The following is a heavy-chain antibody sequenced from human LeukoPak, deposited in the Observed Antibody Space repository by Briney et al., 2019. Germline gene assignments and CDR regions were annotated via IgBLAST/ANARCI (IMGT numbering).Heavy chain of an antibody. J-gene: IGHJ5*02. CDR2: ISSSSSYI. CDR1: GFTLSSYS. Sequence: KPGGSLRLSCAASGFTLSSYSMNWVRQAPGKGLEWVSSISSSSSYIYYADSVKGRFTISRDNAKNSLYLQMNSLRAEDTAVYYCARVRGSHCSGGSCYPGELWFDPWGQGTLVTVSS. D-gene: IGHD2-15*01. CDR3: ARVRGSHCSGGSCYPGELWFDP. V-gene: IGHV3-21*01.